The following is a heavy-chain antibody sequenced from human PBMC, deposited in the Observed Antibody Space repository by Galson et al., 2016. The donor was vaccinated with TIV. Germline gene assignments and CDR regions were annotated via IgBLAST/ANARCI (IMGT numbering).Heavy chain of an antibody. V-gene: IGHV3-7*01. J-gene: IGHJ4*02. CDR3: ARDRSIDFWNGFDD. Sequence: SLRLSCAAYGLSFSSYWMFWVRQAPGKGLEWVANIKQGGRETHYVDSVKGRFTISRDNAENSLYLQMNTLRAEDTAVYYCARDRSIDFWNGFDDWGQGTLVTVSS. CDR2: IKQGGRET. CDR1: GLSFSSYW. D-gene: IGHD3-3*01.